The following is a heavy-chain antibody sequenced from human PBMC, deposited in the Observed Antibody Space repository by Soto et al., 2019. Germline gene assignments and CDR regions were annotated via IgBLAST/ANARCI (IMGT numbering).Heavy chain of an antibody. CDR1: GFTFSSYA. CDR2: ISGSGGST. CDR3: AKDHGLLVVITLFDY. Sequence: PGGSLRLSCAASGFTFSSYAMSWVRRAPGKGLEWVSAISGSGGSTYYADSVKGRFTISRDNSKNTLYLQMNSLRAEDTAVYYCAKDHGLLVVITLFDYWGQGTLVTVSS. V-gene: IGHV3-23*01. J-gene: IGHJ4*02. D-gene: IGHD3-22*01.